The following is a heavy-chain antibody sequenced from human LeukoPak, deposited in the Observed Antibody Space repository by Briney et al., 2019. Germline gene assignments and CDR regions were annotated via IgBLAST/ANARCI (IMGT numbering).Heavy chain of an antibody. CDR3: ARDSSDILTGYYHF. V-gene: IGHV1-2*02. Sequence: ASVKVSCKTSGYSFNDYYLHWVRQAPGQGLDWMGWINPNSGRTHYAPKFQGRVTLTTDTSITTAYMELSSLISGDTALYYCARDSSDILTGYYHFWGQGTLVTVSS. CDR2: INPNSGRT. J-gene: IGHJ4*02. CDR1: GYSFNDYY. D-gene: IGHD3-9*01.